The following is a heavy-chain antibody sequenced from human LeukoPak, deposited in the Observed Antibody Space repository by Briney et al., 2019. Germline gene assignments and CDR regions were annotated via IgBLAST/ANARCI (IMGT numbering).Heavy chain of an antibody. D-gene: IGHD5-12*01. CDR1: GFTFSGYG. Sequence: GGSLRLSCAASGFTFSGYGMYWVRQAPRKGLEWVAGIYGGGGVIKYADSVKGRFTISRDNPENILYLQMDSLRVEDTAIYYCAKDRVPDSGYDIDYWGQGTLVTVSS. CDR3: AKDRVPDSGYDIDY. CDR2: IYGGGGVI. J-gene: IGHJ4*02. V-gene: IGHV3-23*03.